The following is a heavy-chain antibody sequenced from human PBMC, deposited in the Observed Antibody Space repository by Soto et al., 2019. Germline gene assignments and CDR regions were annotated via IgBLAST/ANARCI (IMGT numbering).Heavy chain of an antibody. CDR2: TYYRSKWYN. V-gene: IGHV6-1*01. J-gene: IGHJ5*02. Sequence: SQTLSLTCAISGASVSSNSAAWNWIRQSPSRGLEWLGRTYYRSKWYNDYAVSVKSRITINPDTSKNQFSLQLNSVTPEDTAVYYCARDMYYYDSSGYFQGIWFDPWGQGALVTVSS. CDR3: ARDMYYYDSSGYFQGIWFDP. D-gene: IGHD3-22*01. CDR1: GASVSSNSAA.